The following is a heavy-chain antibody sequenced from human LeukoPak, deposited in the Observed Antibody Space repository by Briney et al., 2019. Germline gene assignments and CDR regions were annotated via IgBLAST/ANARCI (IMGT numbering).Heavy chain of an antibody. D-gene: IGHD4-17*01. CDR1: GGSVNSDSYY. CDR3: ARDDYGDSLDS. CDR2: ISSSGST. J-gene: IGHJ5*02. Sequence: TSETLSLTCTVSGGSVNSDSYYWGWVRQPPGKGLELIGYISSSGSTNYNPSPKSRVTMSVDTSKTQFSLKLSSMTAADTAVYYCARDDYGDSLDSWGQGTLVIVSS. V-gene: IGHV4-61*01.